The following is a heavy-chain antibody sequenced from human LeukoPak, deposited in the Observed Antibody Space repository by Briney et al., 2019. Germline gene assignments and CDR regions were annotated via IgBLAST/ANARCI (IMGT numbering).Heavy chain of an antibody. CDR3: ARSNYVILTGYYMEAFDI. CDR1: GGSISSGGYY. J-gene: IGHJ3*02. CDR2: IYYSGST. V-gene: IGHV4-31*03. Sequence: SETLSLTCTVSGGSISSGGYYWSWIRQHPGKGLEWIGYIYYSGSTYYNPSLKSRVTISVDTSKNQFSLKLSSVTAADTAVYYCARSNYVILTGYYMEAFDIWGQGTMVTVSS. D-gene: IGHD3-9*01.